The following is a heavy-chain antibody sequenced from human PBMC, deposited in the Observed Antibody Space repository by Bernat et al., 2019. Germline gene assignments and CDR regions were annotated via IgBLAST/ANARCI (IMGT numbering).Heavy chain of an antibody. Sequence: EVQLVQSGAEVKKPGESLRISCKGSGYSFTSYWISWVRQMPGKGLEWMGRLDPSDSYTNYSPSFQGHVTISADKSISTAYLQWSSLKASDTAMYYCARDDDGYNPSGYWGQGTLVTVSS. CDR3: ARDDDGYNPSGY. J-gene: IGHJ4*02. D-gene: IGHD5-24*01. CDR2: LDPSDSYT. V-gene: IGHV5-10-1*01. CDR1: GYSFTSYW.